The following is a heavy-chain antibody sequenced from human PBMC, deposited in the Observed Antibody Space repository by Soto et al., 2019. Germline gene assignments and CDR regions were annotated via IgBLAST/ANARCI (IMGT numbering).Heavy chain of an antibody. CDR3: AREGGRRNYYDSSGYFFDY. CDR2: IDPSGGST. J-gene: IGHJ4*02. V-gene: IGHV1-46*01. CDR1: GYTFTNYY. Sequence: QVQLVQSGAEVKKPGASVKVSCKASGYTFTNYYMHWVRQAPGQGLEWLGIIDPSGGSTSYGQNFQGRVTMIRDTSTSTVYMELRSLRSEDTAVYYCAREGGRRNYYDSSGYFFDYWGQGTLVTVSS. D-gene: IGHD3-22*01.